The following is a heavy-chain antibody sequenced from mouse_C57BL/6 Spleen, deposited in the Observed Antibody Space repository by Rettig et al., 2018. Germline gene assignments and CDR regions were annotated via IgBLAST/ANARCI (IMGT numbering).Heavy chain of an antibody. J-gene: IGHJ4*01. CDR3: ARRDTTVAMDY. D-gene: IGHD1-1*01. V-gene: IGHV1-26*01. Sequence: WVKQSHGKSLEWIGDINPNNGGTSYNQKFKGKATLTVDKSSSTAYMELRSLTSEDSAVYYCARRDTTVAMDYWGQGTSVTVSS. CDR2: INPNNGGT.